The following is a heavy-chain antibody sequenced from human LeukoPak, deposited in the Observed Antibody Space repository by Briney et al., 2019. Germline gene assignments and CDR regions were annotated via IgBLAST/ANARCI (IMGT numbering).Heavy chain of an antibody. D-gene: IGHD6-13*01. CDR3: ARDGESSSWLKYYFDY. V-gene: IGHV3-21*01. CDR2: ISSTSAYI. CDR1: GFALRSYT. J-gene: IGHJ4*02. Sequence: GGSLRLSCAASGFALRSYTVTWVRQAPGKGLEWVSSISSTSAYIYYADSVKGRFTISRDNAKNSLYLQMNSLRAEDTAVYYCARDGESSSWLKYYFDYWGQGTLVTVSS.